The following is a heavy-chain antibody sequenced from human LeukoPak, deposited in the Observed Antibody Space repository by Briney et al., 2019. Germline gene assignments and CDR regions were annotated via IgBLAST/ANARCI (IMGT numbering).Heavy chain of an antibody. V-gene: IGHV3-21*01. CDR2: ISSSSSYI. J-gene: IGHJ4*02. CDR3: ARSHGYDSNRVGY. CDR1: GFTFSSYS. Sequence: GGSLRLSCAASGFTFSSYSMNWVRQAPGKGLEWVSSISSSSSYIYYADSVKGRFTISRDNAKNSLYLQMNSLRAADTAVYYCARSHGYDSNRVGYWGQGTLVTVSS. D-gene: IGHD3-22*01.